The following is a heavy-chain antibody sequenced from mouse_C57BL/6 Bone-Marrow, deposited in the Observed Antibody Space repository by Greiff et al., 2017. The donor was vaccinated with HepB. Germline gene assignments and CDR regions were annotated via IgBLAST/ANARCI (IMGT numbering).Heavy chain of an antibody. Sequence: VQLQQPGAELVKPGASVKMSCRASGYTFTNNWITWVRQRPGQGLEWIGDVFPGSGGSNNNEKFKRRATLTVDTSSSTAYMQLSSLTSEASAVEYCASDYGSSGGAVDYWGRGTSVTDSS. V-gene: IGHV1-55*01. CDR3: ASDYGSSGGAVDY. CDR2: VFPGSGGS. J-gene: IGHJ4*01. CDR1: GYTFTNNW. D-gene: IGHD1-1*01.